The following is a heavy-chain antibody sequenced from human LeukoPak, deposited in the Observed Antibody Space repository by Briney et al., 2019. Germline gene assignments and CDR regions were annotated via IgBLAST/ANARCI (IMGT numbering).Heavy chain of an antibody. Sequence: GGSLRLSCAAAGFTLSSYAMRWVRQAAGKGREWISAISGSGGSTYYADSVKGRFTISRHNSNNTLYQQTNIHNAADTVVNHCAKTGTPWYYFDCRGQGTLVTVSS. CDR2: ISGSGGST. V-gene: IGHV3-23*01. J-gene: IGHJ4*02. CDR3: AKTGTPWYYFDC. CDR1: GFTLSSYA. D-gene: IGHD6-13*01.